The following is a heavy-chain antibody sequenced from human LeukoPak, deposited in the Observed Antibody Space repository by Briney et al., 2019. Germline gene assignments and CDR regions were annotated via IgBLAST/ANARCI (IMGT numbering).Heavy chain of an antibody. CDR3: AKDGLGIGTN. Sequence: GGSLRLSCVVSGITFDYHALSWVRQAPGKGLEWVAVIWYDGSNKYYADSVKGRFTISRDNSKNTLYLQMNSLRAEDTAVYYCAKDGLGIGTNWGQGTLVTVSS. V-gene: IGHV3-33*06. CDR1: GITFDYHA. CDR2: IWYDGSNK. D-gene: IGHD1-1*01. J-gene: IGHJ4*02.